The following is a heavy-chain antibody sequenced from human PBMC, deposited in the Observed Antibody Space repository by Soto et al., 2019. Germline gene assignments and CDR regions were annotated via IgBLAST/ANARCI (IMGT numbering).Heavy chain of an antibody. CDR1: GCTFSSYA. CDR2: ISGSGGST. CDR3: AKARFRDSSMFLLDY. V-gene: IGHV3-23*01. Sequence: GGSLRLSCAASGCTFSSYAMSWVRQAPGKGLEWVSAISGSGGSTYYADSVKGRFTISRDNSKNTLYLQMNSLRAEDTAVYYCAKARFRDSSMFLLDYWGQGTLVTVSS. D-gene: IGHD6-19*01. J-gene: IGHJ4*02.